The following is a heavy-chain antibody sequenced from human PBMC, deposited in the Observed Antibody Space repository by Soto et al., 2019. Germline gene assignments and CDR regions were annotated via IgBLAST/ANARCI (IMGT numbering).Heavy chain of an antibody. CDR1: GYTFSSYG. CDR2: ISAYNGNT. D-gene: IGHD4-4*01. J-gene: IGHJ6*02. V-gene: IGHV1-18*01. Sequence: ASVKVSCKASGYTFSSYGISWVRQAPGQGLEWMGWISAYNGNTNYAQKLQGRATMTTDTSTSTAYMELRSLRSADTAVYYCARPSNYGYYYYGMDVWGQGTKVTVSS. CDR3: ARPSNYGYYYYGMDV.